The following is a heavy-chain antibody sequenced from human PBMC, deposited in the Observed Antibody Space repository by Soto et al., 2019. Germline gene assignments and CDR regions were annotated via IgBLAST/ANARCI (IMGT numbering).Heavy chain of an antibody. V-gene: IGHV3-53*01. CDR3: VGWRLREQAYDV. D-gene: IGHD4-17*01. CDR2: LYDLDGT. J-gene: IGHJ3*01. Sequence: GGSLRLSCGAFGRTVSGKYYLAWVRQAPGKGLEWLSGLYDLDGTYYADSVKGRFITSGDSSKNIVYLQINDLSPDDTAVYYCVGWRLREQAYDVWGQGTTVTVSS. CDR1: GRTVSGKYY.